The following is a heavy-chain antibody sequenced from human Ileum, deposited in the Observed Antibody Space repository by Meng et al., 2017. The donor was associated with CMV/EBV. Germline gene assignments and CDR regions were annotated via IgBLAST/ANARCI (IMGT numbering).Heavy chain of an antibody. V-gene: IGHV1-2*02. CDR2: INPNSGGT. J-gene: IGHJ5*02. D-gene: IGHD6-19*01. CDR1: GYTFTGYY. Sequence: ASVKVSCKASGYTFTGYYMHWVRQAPGQGLEWMGWINPNSGGTNYAQKFQGRVTMTRDTSISTAYMEPSRLRSDDTAVYYCAISPRGIAVAVRGFDPWGQGTLVTVSS. CDR3: AISPRGIAVAVRGFDP.